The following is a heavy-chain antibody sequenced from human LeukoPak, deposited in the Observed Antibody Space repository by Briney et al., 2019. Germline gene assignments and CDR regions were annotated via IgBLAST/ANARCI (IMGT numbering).Heavy chain of an antibody. CDR2: LIPIYGSS. J-gene: IGHJ3*02. V-gene: IGHV1-69*13. CDR3: AGFFYDNSGDAFDI. CDR1: GGSFTFTSHA. Sequence: SVKVSCKASGGSFTFTSHAISWVRQAPGQGLERVGGLIPIYGSSNYAQKFQGRVTITSDESTRTVYMELSSLRPEDSAVYYCAGFFYDNSGDAFDIWGQGTTVTVSS. D-gene: IGHD3-22*01.